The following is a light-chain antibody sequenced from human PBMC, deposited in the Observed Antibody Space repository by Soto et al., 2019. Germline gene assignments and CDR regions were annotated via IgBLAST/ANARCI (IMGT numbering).Light chain of an antibody. Sequence: DTQTTQSPSAMSASVGDKGTITSRASQGISNHLVWFQQKPGQVPKRLIYDASVLQPGVSSRFSGSGSGTDFTLTISSLQPEDVATYYCLHHHNFPITLGQGTRLEIK. CDR1: QGISNH. V-gene: IGKV1-17*03. CDR3: LHHHNFPIT. CDR2: DAS. J-gene: IGKJ5*01.